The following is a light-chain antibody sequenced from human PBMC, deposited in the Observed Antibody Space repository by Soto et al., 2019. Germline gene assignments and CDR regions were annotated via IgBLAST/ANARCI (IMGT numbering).Light chain of an antibody. J-gene: IGKJ1*01. CDR3: QHYNTYPWT. CDR1: QSISSW. Sequence: DIQMTQSPSILSASLGDRVTTTCLASQSISSWLAWYQQKPGKAPNLLIHKASHLESGVPSRFSGSGSGTEFTLTISSLQPGDFATYYCQHYNTYPWTFGQGTKVDIK. CDR2: KAS. V-gene: IGKV1-5*03.